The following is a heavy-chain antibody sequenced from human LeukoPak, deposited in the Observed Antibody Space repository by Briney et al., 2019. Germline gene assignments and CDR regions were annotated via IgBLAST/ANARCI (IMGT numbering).Heavy chain of an antibody. CDR1: GGSFSGYY. Sequence: SETLSLTCAVYGGSFSGYYWSWIRQPPGKGLEWIGEINHSGSTNYNPSLKSRVTISADTSKNQFSLKLSSVTAADTAVYYCAKDSYDTSIWGQGTLVTVSA. V-gene: IGHV4-34*01. CDR2: INHSGST. CDR3: AKDSYDTSI. D-gene: IGHD3-22*01. J-gene: IGHJ4*02.